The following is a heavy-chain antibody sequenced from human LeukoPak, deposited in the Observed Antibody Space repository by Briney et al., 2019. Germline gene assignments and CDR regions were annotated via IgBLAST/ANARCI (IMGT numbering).Heavy chain of an antibody. J-gene: IGHJ3*02. CDR2: IYYSGST. CDR3: ARAARDDAFDI. V-gene: IGHV4-59*01. Sequence: SETLSLTCTVSGGSISSYYWSWIRQPPGKGLEWIGYIYYSGSTNYNPSLKSRVTISVDTSKNQFSLKLSSVTAADTAVYYCARAARDDAFDIWGQGTMVTVSS. CDR1: GGSISSYY.